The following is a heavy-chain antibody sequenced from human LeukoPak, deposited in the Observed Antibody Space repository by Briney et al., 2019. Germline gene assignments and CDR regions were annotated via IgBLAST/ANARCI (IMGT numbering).Heavy chain of an antibody. J-gene: IGHJ4*02. D-gene: IGHD3-16*01. V-gene: IGHV3-7*03. CDR1: GFTFSSYW. CDR2: IKQDGSEK. Sequence: GGSLRLSCAASGFTFSSYWMSWVRQAPGKGLEWVANIKQDGSEKYYVDSVKGRFTISRDNAKNSLYLQMNSLRAEDTAVYYCAIHSGGGYFDYWGQGTLVTVSS. CDR3: AIHSGGGYFDY.